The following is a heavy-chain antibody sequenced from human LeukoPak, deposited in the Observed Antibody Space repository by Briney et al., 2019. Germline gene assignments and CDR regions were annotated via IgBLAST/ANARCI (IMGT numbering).Heavy chain of an antibody. D-gene: IGHD5-12*01. J-gene: IGHJ4*02. CDR1: GYTFTIYA. CDR3: ARDQGGYVYKGIDY. Sequence: GASVKVSCKASGYTFTIYALNWVRQAPGQGLEWMGWINTNTGNPTYAQGFTGRFVFSLDTSVRTTYLQISSLKVEDTAVYYCARDQGGYVYKGIDYWGQGTLVTVSS. V-gene: IGHV7-4-1*02. CDR2: INTNTGNP.